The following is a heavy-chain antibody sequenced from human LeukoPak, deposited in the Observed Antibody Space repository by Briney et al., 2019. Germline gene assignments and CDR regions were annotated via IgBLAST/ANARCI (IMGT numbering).Heavy chain of an antibody. J-gene: IGHJ6*03. Sequence: ASVKVSCKASGYTFTGYYMHWVRQAPGQGLEWMGWINPNSGGTNYAQKFQGRVTMTRDTSISTAYMELSRLRSDDTAGYYCARDLETTVTTYYYYYMDVWGKGTTVTVSS. D-gene: IGHD4-11*01. CDR1: GYTFTGYY. V-gene: IGHV1-2*02. CDR2: INPNSGGT. CDR3: ARDLETTVTTYYYYYMDV.